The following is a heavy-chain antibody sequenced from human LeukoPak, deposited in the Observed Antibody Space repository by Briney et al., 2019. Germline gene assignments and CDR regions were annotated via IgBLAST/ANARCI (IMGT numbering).Heavy chain of an antibody. Sequence: GGSLRLSCSASGFTFSSYGLHWVRQAPGKGLQYVSGISSNGGSTDYADSVKGRFTISRDNSKNTLYLQMSSLRAEDTAAYYCVKDQGYYDFWSGYEYFHHWGQGTLVTVSS. CDR1: GFTFSSYG. D-gene: IGHD3-3*01. CDR2: ISSNGGST. V-gene: IGHV3-64D*08. CDR3: VKDQGYYDFWSGYEYFHH. J-gene: IGHJ1*01.